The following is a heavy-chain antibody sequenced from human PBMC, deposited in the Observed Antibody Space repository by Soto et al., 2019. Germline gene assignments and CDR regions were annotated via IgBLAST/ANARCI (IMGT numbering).Heavy chain of an antibody. CDR2: SDTDGISA. D-gene: IGHD3-10*01. J-gene: IGHJ3*02. V-gene: IGHV3-74*01. Sequence: EVQLVESGGGLVQPGGSLRLSCAASGFTFSTSWMHWVRQAPGKGLVWVSRSDTDGISATYADSVKGRFTISRDNAKSMVYLQMTSLRADDTAVYYCAKDRTMARGIRAFDIWGQGTMVTVSS. CDR1: GFTFSTSW. CDR3: AKDRTMARGIRAFDI.